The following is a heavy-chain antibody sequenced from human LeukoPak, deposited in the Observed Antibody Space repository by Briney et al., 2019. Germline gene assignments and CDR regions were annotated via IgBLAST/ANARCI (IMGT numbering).Heavy chain of an antibody. Sequence: SETLSLTCTVSGGSISNYYWSWIRQPAGKGLEWIGRIYTSGSTDYNPSLKSRVTMSVDTSKNQFSLRLSSVTAADTAVYYCARDEDFYGSGSYNPGYFQHWGQGTLVTVSS. D-gene: IGHD3-10*01. CDR2: IYTSGST. V-gene: IGHV4-4*07. CDR3: ARDEDFYGSGSYNPGYFQH. CDR1: GGSISNYY. J-gene: IGHJ1*01.